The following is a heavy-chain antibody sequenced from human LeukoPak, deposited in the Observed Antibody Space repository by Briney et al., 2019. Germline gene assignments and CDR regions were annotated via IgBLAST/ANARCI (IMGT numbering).Heavy chain of an antibody. V-gene: IGHV4-59*01. J-gene: IGHJ6*02. CDR3: ARVAARYVGMDV. CDR2: IYYSGST. D-gene: IGHD6-6*01. CDR1: GGSINSYY. Sequence: PSETLSLTCTVSGGSINSYYWSWIRQPPGMGLEWIGYIYYSGSTNYNPSLKSRVTISVDTSKEQFSLNLSSVTAADTAVYYCARVAARYVGMDVWGQGTTVTVSS.